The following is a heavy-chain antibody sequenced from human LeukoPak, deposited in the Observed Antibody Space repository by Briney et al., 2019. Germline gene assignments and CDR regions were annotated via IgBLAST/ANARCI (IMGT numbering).Heavy chain of an antibody. J-gene: IGHJ4*02. CDR2: IRSKANSYAT. CDR3: ATEYIGSFYQ. Sequence: PGGSLRLSCAASGFTFSGSAMHWVRQASGKGLEWVGRIRSKANSYATAYAASVKGRFTISRDDSKNSLYLQMNSLKTEDTAIYYCATEYIGSFYQWGQGTLVTVSS. CDR1: GFTFSGSA. D-gene: IGHD1-26*01. V-gene: IGHV3-73*01.